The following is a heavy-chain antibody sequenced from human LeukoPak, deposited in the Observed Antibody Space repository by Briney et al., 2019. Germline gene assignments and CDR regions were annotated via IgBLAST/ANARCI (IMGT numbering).Heavy chain of an antibody. CDR2: IFYSGST. Sequence: SETLSLTCTVSGDSIRSFYRSWIRQPPGKGLEWIGYIFYSGSTTYNPSLKSRVTMSVDTSKSQFSLRLSSVTAADTAVYYCASGYSGYDDAFDIWGQGTMVTVSS. CDR3: ASGYSGYDDAFDI. D-gene: IGHD5-12*01. J-gene: IGHJ3*02. CDR1: GDSIRSFY. V-gene: IGHV4-59*13.